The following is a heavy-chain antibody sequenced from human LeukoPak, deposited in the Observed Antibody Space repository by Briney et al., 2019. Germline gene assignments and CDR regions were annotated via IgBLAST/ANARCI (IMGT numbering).Heavy chain of an antibody. CDR1: GLTFSSSW. J-gene: IGHJ4*02. D-gene: IGHD5-18*01. CDR3: ARDLAYSRLDY. Sequence: GGSLRLSCAVSGLTFSSSWMDWVRQAPGKGLEWVASINPDGNKNYSADSVKGRFTISRDNAENSLYLQMNSLRVEDTAFYYCARDLAYSRLDYWGQGMLVTVSS. V-gene: IGHV3-7*01. CDR2: INPDGNKN.